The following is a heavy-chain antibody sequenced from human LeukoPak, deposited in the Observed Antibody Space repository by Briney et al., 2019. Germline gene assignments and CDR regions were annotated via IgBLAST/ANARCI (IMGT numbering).Heavy chain of an antibody. V-gene: IGHV4-34*01. D-gene: IGHD3-3*01. CDR3: ARAHYDFWSGYTSGTYYFDY. J-gene: IGHJ4*02. CDR1: GGSFSGYY. CDR2: INHSGST. Sequence: SETLSLTCAVYGGSFSGYYWSWIRQPPGKGLEWIGEINHSGSTNYNPSLKSRVTISVDTSKNQFPLKLSSVTAADTAVYYCARAHYDFWSGYTSGTYYFDYWGQGTLVTVSS.